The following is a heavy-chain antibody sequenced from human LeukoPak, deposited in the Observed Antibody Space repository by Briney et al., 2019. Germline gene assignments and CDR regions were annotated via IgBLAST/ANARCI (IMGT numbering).Heavy chain of an antibody. D-gene: IGHD2-2*01. CDR1: GFTFDDYG. CDR2: INWNGGST. J-gene: IGHJ4*02. V-gene: IGHV3-20*04. Sequence: PGGSLRLSCAASGFTFDDYGMSWVRQAPGKGLEWVSGINWNGGSTGYADSVKGQFTISRDNAKNSLYLQMNSLRAEDTALYYCARGVISVVVPAALVDYWGQGTLVTVSS. CDR3: ARGVISVVVPAALVDY.